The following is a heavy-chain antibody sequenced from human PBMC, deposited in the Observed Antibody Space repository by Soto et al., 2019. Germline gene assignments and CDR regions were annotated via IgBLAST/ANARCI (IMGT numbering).Heavy chain of an antibody. CDR1: GYTFYGYG. CDR2: INTYNGNT. Sequence: GASVKVSCKASGYTFYGYGITWVRQAPGQGLEWMGWINTYNGNTRYAQKFQGRVTLTTDTSSSTAYMELRGLRSDDTAVYYCARDLRRGNYSPPSDYWGQGALVTVSS. CDR3: ARDLRRGNYSPPSDY. D-gene: IGHD1-7*01. V-gene: IGHV1-18*01. J-gene: IGHJ4*02.